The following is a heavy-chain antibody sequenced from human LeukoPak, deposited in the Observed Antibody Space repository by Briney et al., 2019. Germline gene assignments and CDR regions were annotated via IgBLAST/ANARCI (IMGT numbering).Heavy chain of an antibody. Sequence: PGGSLRLSCAASGFTFSSYWMSWVRQAPGKGLEWVANIKQDGSEKYYVDSVKGRFTISRDNAKNSLYLQMNSLRAEDTAVYYCAREYYDSSGYLKYYYYGMDVWGQGTTVTVSS. CDR1: GFTFSSYW. CDR3: AREYYDSSGYLKYYYYGMDV. D-gene: IGHD3-22*01. CDR2: IKQDGSEK. J-gene: IGHJ6*02. V-gene: IGHV3-7*03.